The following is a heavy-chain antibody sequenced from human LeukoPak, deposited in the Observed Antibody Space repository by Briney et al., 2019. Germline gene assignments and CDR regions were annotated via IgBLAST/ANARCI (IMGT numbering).Heavy chain of an antibody. CDR2: IHNSGST. D-gene: IGHD2-2*01. V-gene: IGHV4-4*08. CDR1: GGSISNYY. J-gene: IGHJ4*02. Sequence: SETLSLTCTVSGGSISNYYWNWIRQSPVKGLEWIGYIHNSGSTKYYPSLKSRVTMSMDTSRNQFSLRLTSVTATDTALYFCARLVEYQPYYFDYWGQGTLVTVSS. CDR3: ARLVEYQPYYFDY.